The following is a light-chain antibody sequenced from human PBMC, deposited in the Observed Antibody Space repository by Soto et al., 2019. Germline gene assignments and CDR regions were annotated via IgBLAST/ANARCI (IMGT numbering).Light chain of an antibody. J-gene: IGKJ1*01. CDR2: QVS. CDR1: QSPVYSDGVTY. Sequence: DVVMTQSPLSLPVTLGQPASISCKSSQSPVYSDGVTYLNWFQQRPGQSPRRLIYQVSNRDSGVPDRFSGSGSGTDFTLKISRVEAEDVGVYYCIQGAHWPWTFGQGTKLEIK. V-gene: IGKV2-30*01. CDR3: IQGAHWPWT.